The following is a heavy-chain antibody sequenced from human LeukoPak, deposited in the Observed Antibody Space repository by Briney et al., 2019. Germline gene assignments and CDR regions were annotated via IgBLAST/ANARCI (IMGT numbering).Heavy chain of an antibody. D-gene: IGHD2/OR15-2a*01. Sequence: SETLSLTCTVSGGSISSTNYFWSWVRQSPRKALEWIAYIDYSGSAHYNPSLRSRSIISINTSKNQFALTMTSMTAADTAVYYCAREVNIVSDSDAFDVWGQGTMVIVSS. CDR1: GGSISSTNYF. CDR2: IDYSGSA. J-gene: IGHJ3*01. CDR3: AREVNIVSDSDAFDV. V-gene: IGHV4-30-4*01.